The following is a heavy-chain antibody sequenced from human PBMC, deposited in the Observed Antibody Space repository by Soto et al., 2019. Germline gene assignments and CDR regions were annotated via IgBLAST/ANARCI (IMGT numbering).Heavy chain of an antibody. D-gene: IGHD2-15*01. CDR2: IIPIFGTA. V-gene: IGHV1-69*01. CDR1: GGTFSSYA. J-gene: IGHJ4*02. Sequence: QVQLVQSGAEVKKPGSSVKVSCKASGGTFSSYAISWVRQAPGQGLEWMGGIIPIFGTANYAQKFQGRVTITADESTSTAYMEHSSLRSEDTAVYYCAALVDCSGGSCYLGNFDYWGQGTLVTVSS. CDR3: AALVDCSGGSCYLGNFDY.